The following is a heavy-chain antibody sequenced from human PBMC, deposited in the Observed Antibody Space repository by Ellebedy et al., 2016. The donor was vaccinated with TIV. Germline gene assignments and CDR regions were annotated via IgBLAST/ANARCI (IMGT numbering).Heavy chain of an antibody. V-gene: IGHV3-21*01. J-gene: IGHJ4*02. D-gene: IGHD5-12*01. CDR1: GFTFSIYS. CDR2: ISPSNYI. CDR3: ARDRHGGYDSLDY. Sequence: PGGSLRLSCAASGFTFSIYSFTWVRQAPGKGLEWVSTISPSNYIYYADSVKGRFTISRDNAKNSLYLQMNSLRVEDTAVYYCARDRHGGYDSLDYWGQGILVTVSS.